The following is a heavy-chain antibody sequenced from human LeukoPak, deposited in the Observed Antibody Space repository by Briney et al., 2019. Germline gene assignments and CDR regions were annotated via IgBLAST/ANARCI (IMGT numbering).Heavy chain of an antibody. CDR1: GGSISSYY. CDR2: INHSGST. J-gene: IGHJ6*03. V-gene: IGHV4-34*01. D-gene: IGHD7-27*01. Sequence: SETLSLTCTVSGGSISSYYWSWIRQPPGKGLEWIGEINHSGSTNYNPSRKSRVAISVDTSKNQFSLKLSSVTAADTAVYYCARRPRWGYYYMDVWGKGTTVTISS. CDR3: ARRPRWGYYYMDV.